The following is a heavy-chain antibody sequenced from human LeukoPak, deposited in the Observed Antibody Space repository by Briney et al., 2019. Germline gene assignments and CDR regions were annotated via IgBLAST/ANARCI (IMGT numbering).Heavy chain of an antibody. J-gene: IGHJ3*02. D-gene: IGHD3-22*01. V-gene: IGHV4-59*01. CDR3: ASSGYYYRDAFDI. CDR1: GGSISSYY. CDR2: IYYSGSN. Sequence: SETLSLTCTVSGGSISSYYWSWIRQPPGKGLEWIGYIYYSGSNNYNPSLKSRVTISVDTSKNQFSLKLSSATAADTAVYYCASSGYYYRDAFDIWGQGTMVTVSS.